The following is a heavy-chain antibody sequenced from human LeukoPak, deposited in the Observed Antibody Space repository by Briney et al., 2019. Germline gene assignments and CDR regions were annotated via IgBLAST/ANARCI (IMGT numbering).Heavy chain of an antibody. J-gene: IGHJ6*03. D-gene: IGHD2-2*01. V-gene: IGHV3-11*01. CDR2: ISSSGSTI. CDR3: ARSGVGYCSSTSCYRYYYMDV. CDR1: GFTFSDCY. Sequence: GGSLRLSCAASGFTFSDCYMSWIRQAPGKGLEWVSYISSSGSTIYYADSVKGRFTISRDNAKNSLYLQMNSLRAEDTAVYYCARSGVGYCSSTSCYRYYYMDVWGKGTTVTVSS.